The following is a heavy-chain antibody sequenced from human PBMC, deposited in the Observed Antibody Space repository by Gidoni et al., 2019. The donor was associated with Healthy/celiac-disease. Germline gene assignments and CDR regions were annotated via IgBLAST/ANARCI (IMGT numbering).Heavy chain of an antibody. Sequence: QVQLQQWGAGLLQPSETLSLTCAVEGGSFSGYYWSWIRQPPGKGLEWIGEINHGGSPNYNPALKSRVTISVDTSKNQFSLKLSSVTAADTAVYYCAREEDPSSQAYCGGDCYHGFDYWGQGTLVTVSS. CDR1: GGSFSGYY. CDR2: INHGGSP. CDR3: AREEDPSSQAYCGGDCYHGFDY. V-gene: IGHV4-34*01. J-gene: IGHJ4*02. D-gene: IGHD2-21*02.